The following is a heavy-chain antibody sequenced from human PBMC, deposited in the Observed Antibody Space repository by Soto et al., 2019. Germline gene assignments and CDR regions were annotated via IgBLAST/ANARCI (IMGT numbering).Heavy chain of an antibody. J-gene: IGHJ6*02. Sequence: SETLSLTCTFSCGSIISGGYYWSWIRQHPGKGLEWIGYIYYSGSTYYNPSLKSRVTISVDTSKNQFSLKLSSVTAADTAVYYCARASGYSYGLNYYYYGMDVWGQGTTVTVSS. CDR2: IYYSGST. CDR3: ARASGYSYGLNYYYYGMDV. CDR1: CGSIISGGYY. V-gene: IGHV4-31*03. D-gene: IGHD5-18*01.